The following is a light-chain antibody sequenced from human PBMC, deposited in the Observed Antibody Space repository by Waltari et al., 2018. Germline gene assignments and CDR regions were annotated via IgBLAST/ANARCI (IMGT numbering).Light chain of an antibody. CDR2: GAS. Sequence: EVVMTQSPATLSLSPGERATLSCRASQSVSSFLAWYQQKPGQAPRLLIYGASTRATGIPARFSGSGSGKEFTLIISSLQSEDFAVYYCQQYNDWPPLTFGGGTKVEIK. CDR1: QSVSSF. J-gene: IGKJ4*01. V-gene: IGKV3-15*01. CDR3: QQYNDWPPLT.